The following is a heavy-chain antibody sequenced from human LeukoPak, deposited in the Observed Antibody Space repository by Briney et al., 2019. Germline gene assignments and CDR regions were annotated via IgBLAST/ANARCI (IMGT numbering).Heavy chain of an antibody. Sequence: GGSLRLSCAASGFTVSSNYMSWVRQAPGKGLEWVSAISGSGGSTYYADSVKGRFTISRDNSKNTLYLQMNSLRAEDTAVYYCATPPGFSMVRGVIPIDYWGQGTLVTVSS. V-gene: IGHV3-23*01. CDR3: ATPPGFSMVRGVIPIDY. CDR2: ISGSGGST. D-gene: IGHD3-10*01. J-gene: IGHJ4*02. CDR1: GFTVSSNY.